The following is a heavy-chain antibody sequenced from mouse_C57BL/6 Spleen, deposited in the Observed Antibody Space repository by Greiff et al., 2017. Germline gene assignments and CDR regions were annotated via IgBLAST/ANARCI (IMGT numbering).Heavy chain of an antibody. V-gene: IGHV5-17*01. Sequence: EVQLVESGGGLVKPGGSLKLSCAASGFTFSDYGMHWVRQAPEKGLEWVAYISSGSSTIYYADTVKGRFTISRDNAKNTLFLQMTSLRSEDTAMYYCEREFAYWGQGTLVTVSA. CDR2: ISSGSSTI. J-gene: IGHJ3*01. CDR1: GFTFSDYG. CDR3: EREFAY.